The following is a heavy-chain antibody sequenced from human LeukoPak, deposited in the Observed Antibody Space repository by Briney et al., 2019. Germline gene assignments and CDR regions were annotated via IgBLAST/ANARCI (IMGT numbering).Heavy chain of an antibody. CDR3: ARDVRPAPYQEQQPESAASFDI. J-gene: IGHJ3*02. Sequence: SETLSLTCTVSGGSISSYYWSWIRQPPGKGLEWIGSIYYSGSTYYNPSLKSRVTISVDTSKNQFSLKLSSVTAADTAVYYCARDVRPAPYQEQQPESAASFDIWGQGTMVTVSS. D-gene: IGHD6-13*01. V-gene: IGHV4-59*12. CDR2: IYYSGST. CDR1: GGSISSYY.